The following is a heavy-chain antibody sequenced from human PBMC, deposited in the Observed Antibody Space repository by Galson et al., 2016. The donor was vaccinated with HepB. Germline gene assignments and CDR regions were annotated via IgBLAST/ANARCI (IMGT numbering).Heavy chain of an antibody. J-gene: IGHJ4*02. CDR1: GLTFRSYA. CDR3: ATGDFCGDVVCAFDK. Sequence: SLRLSCAVSGLTFRSYAMSWVRQAPGKGLEWVSGVSSGGGVTVYRDSVEGRFTISRDNSKNTMYLQMNSLRAEDTAVYYCATGDFCGDVVCAFDKWGQGTLVSVSS. D-gene: IGHD2-21*01. CDR2: VSSGGGVT. V-gene: IGHV3-23*01.